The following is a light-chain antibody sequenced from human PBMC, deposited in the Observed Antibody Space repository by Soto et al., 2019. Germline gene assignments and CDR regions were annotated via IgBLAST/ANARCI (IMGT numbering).Light chain of an antibody. J-gene: IGKJ2*01. Sequence: DIQMTQSPSSLPASVGDRVTIICRARQGIRNDLGWYQQKPGKAPKRLIYAASSLDGGVPSRFSGRGSGTECTCAMSGMLTADFAKYYWLQRNAYPYTFGQGTKMEIK. CDR2: AAS. V-gene: IGKV1-17*01. CDR3: LQRNAYPYT. CDR1: QGIRND.